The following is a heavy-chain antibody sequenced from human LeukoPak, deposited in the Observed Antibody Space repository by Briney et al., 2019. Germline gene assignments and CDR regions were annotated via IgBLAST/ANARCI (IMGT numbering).Heavy chain of an antibody. V-gene: IGHV1-8*01. CDR3: ARRYSSGWYADFAFDI. D-gene: IGHD6-19*01. J-gene: IGHJ3*02. CDR1: GYTFTSYD. CDR2: MNPNSGNT. Sequence: GASVKVSCKASGYTFTSYDINWVRRATGQGLEWMGWMNPNSGNTGYAQKFQGRVTMTRNTSISTAYMELSSLRSEDTAVYYCARRYSSGWYADFAFDIWGQGTMVTVSS.